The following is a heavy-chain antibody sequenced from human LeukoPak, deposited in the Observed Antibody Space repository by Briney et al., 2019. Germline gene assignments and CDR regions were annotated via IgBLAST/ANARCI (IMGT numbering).Heavy chain of an antibody. CDR3: GDRTVAY. J-gene: IGHJ4*02. V-gene: IGHV1-58*02. Sequence: SVKVSCKASGFTFPSSAIQWVRQARGQRLEWLGWIVIGNGDTNYAQKFQERVTITRDMSTSTAYMELRSLTFDDTAVYYCGDRTVAYWGQGTLVSVSS. CDR1: GFTFPSSA. D-gene: IGHD1/OR15-1a*01. CDR2: IVIGNGDT.